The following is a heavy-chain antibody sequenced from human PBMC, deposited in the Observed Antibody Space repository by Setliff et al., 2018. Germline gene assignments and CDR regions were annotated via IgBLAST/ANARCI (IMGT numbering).Heavy chain of an antibody. D-gene: IGHD3-22*01. Sequence: GGSLRLSCAASGFTFNSFWMHWVRRAPGKGLVWVSRISSDGTTTNHADSVKGRFTISRDNARSTLYLQMSSLRADDTAVYYCARGAIADSSGYYQGFWGQGTLVTVSS. CDR1: GFTFNSFW. CDR2: ISSDGTTT. V-gene: IGHV3-74*01. J-gene: IGHJ4*02. CDR3: ARGAIADSSGYYQGF.